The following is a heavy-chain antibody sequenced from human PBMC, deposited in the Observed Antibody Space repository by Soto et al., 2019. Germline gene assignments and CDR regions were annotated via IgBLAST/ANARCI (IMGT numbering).Heavy chain of an antibody. D-gene: IGHD3-3*01. CDR1: SFTLDEYA. Sequence: PGGSLRLSCTASSFTLDEYAMHWVRQAPGKGLEWVSSISWNSGRKVYADSVKGRFTVSRDNAKNSLYLQMNSLRPEDTAMYYCLKMALRFVGWSYFDSWGLGTLVTVSS. J-gene: IGHJ4*02. CDR3: LKMALRFVGWSYFDS. V-gene: IGHV3-9*01. CDR2: ISWNSGRK.